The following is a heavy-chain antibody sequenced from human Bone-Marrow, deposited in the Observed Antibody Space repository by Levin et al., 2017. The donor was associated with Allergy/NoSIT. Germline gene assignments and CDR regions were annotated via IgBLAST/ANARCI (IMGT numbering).Heavy chain of an antibody. CDR1: GFSFSNYA. CDR2: ISYDGSNQ. D-gene: IGHD2-21*01. J-gene: IGHJ6*02. V-gene: IGHV3-30*03. CDR3: ARMLAIVAKRIGLDV. Sequence: GGSLRLSCAGSGFSFSNYAMHWVRQAPGKGLEWVAIISYDGSNQYYADSVKGRFTISRDNSNDTLSLQMNSLRVEDTAVYYCARMLAIVAKRIGLDVWGQGTTVSVSS.